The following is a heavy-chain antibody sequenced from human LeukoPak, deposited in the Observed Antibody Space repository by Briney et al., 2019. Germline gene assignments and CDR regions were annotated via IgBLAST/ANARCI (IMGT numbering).Heavy chain of an antibody. V-gene: IGHV1-8*01. J-gene: IGHJ5*02. Sequence: ASVKVSCKASGYTFTSYDINWVRQATGQGLEWMGWMNPNSGNTGYAQKFQGRVTMTRNTSISTAYMEPSSLRSEDTAVYYCARGCSSSDWFDPWGQGTLVTVSS. D-gene: IGHD6-13*01. CDR3: ARGCSSSDWFDP. CDR1: GYTFTSYD. CDR2: MNPNSGNT.